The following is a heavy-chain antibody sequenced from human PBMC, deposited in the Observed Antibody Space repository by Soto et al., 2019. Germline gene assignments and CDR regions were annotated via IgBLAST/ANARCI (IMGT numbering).Heavy chain of an antibody. CDR3: ARDSYDILTGYSNFDY. J-gene: IGHJ4*02. V-gene: IGHV3-21*01. CDR2: ISSSSSYI. Sequence: PGGSLSLSYAASEFTFSSYSMNWVRQAPGKGLEWVSSISSSSSYIYYADSVKGRFTISRDNAKNSLYLQMNSLRAEDTAVYYCARDSYDILTGYSNFDYWGQGTLVTVSS. CDR1: EFTFSSYS. D-gene: IGHD3-9*01.